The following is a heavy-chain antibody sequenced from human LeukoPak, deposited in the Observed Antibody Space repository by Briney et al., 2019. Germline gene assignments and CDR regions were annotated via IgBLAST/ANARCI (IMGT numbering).Heavy chain of an antibody. D-gene: IGHD2-21*01. J-gene: IGHJ3*02. CDR1: GGTFSSYA. Sequence: GASVKVSCKASGGTFSSYAISWVRQAPGQGLEWMGRIIPIFDTANYAQKFQGRVTITTDESTSTAYMELSSLRSEDTAVYYCAICVAFDAFDIWGQGTMVTVSS. V-gene: IGHV1-69*05. CDR3: AICVAFDAFDI. CDR2: IIPIFDTA.